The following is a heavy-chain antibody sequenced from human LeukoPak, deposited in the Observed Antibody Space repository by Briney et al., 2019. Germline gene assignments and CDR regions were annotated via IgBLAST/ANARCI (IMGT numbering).Heavy chain of an antibody. D-gene: IGHD6-19*01. CDR2: LVYDERI. V-gene: IGHV3-33*08. J-gene: IGHJ4*02. CDR1: GFTFSTYC. Sequence: AGGSLRLSCAASGFTFSTYCMHWVRQAPGKGLEWVARLVYDERIDYANSVKGRFSISRDNSKNTLFLDMSDLRVEDTAVYYCARDLSAAFDFWGQGVLVTVSS. CDR3: ARDLSAAFDF.